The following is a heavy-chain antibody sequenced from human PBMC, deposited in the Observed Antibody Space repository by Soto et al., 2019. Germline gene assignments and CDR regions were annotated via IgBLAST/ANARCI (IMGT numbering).Heavy chain of an antibody. J-gene: IGHJ4*02. Sequence: ASVKVSCKASGYTFTSYAMHWVRQAPGQRLEWMRWINAGNGNTKYSQKFQGRVTITRDTSASTAYMELSSLRSEDTAVYYCARDDYTDPYYFDYWGQGTLVTVSS. CDR1: GYTFTSYA. CDR3: ARDDYTDPYYFDY. CDR2: INAGNGNT. D-gene: IGHD4-4*01. V-gene: IGHV1-3*01.